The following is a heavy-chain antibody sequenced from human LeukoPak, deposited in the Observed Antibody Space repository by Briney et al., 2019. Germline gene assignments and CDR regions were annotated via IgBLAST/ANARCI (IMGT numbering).Heavy chain of an antibody. CDR2: IVVGSGNT. V-gene: IGHV1-58*02. D-gene: IGHD6-19*01. CDR1: GFTFTSSA. CDR3: AADRVGYQGIAVAYHPPAGL. Sequence: GTSVKVSCKASGFTFTSSAMQWVRQARGQRLEWIGWIVVGSGNTNYAQKFQERVTITRDMSTSTAYMELSSLRSEDTAVYYCAADRVGYQGIAVAYHPPAGLWGQGTLVTVSS. J-gene: IGHJ4*02.